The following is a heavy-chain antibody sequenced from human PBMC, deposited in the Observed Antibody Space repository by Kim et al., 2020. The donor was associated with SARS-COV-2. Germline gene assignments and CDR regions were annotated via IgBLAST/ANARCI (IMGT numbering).Heavy chain of an antibody. CDR2: IYYSGST. V-gene: IGHV4-59*01. CDR1: GGSISSYY. D-gene: IGHD3-9*01. Sequence: SETLSLTCTVSGGSISSYYWSWIRQPPGKGLEWIGYIYYSGSTNYNPSLKSRVTISVDTSKNQFSLKLSSVTAADTAVYYCARGFLLGNYDILTGYYNYYYYGMDVWGQGTTVTVSS. CDR3: ARGFLLGNYDILTGYYNYYYYGMDV. J-gene: IGHJ6*02.